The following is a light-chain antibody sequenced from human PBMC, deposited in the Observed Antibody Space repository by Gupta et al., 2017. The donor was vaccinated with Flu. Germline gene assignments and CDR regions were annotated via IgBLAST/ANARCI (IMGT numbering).Light chain of an antibody. CDR3: SSDTSSSTL. V-gene: IGLV2-14*04. Sequence: GRYNYVSWHQQHPDNVHNLMIYGVRSRAAGASNRFSGYKSGTTASLTISGLQAEDEDDYYCSSDTSSSTLFGGGTKLTVL. J-gene: IGLJ3*02. CDR1: GRYNY. CDR2: GVR.